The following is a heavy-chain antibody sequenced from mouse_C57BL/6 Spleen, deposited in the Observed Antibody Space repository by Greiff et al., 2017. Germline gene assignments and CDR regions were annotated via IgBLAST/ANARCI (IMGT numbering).Heavy chain of an antibody. J-gene: IGHJ3*01. CDR2: IYPGDGDT. V-gene: IGHV1-80*01. D-gene: IGHD2-1*01. Sequence: VQVVESGAELVKPGASVKISCKASGYAFSSYWMNWVKQRPGKGLEWIGQIYPGDGDTNYNGKFKGKATLTADKSSSTAYMQLSSLTSEDSAVYFCARRSLLPFAYWGQGTLVTVSA. CDR1: GYAFSSYW. CDR3: ARRSLLPFAY.